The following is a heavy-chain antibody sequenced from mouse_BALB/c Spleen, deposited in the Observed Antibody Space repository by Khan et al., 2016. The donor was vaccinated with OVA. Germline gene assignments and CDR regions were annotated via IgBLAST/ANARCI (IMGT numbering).Heavy chain of an antibody. CDR1: GFNIKDYY. CDR2: IDPENGET. J-gene: IGHJ3*01. CDR3: ARSGYFAGFAY. V-gene: IGHV14-1*02. Sequence: EVQLQESGAEIVRPGALVKVSCKGYGFNIKDYYIHWVKQRPEQGLEWIGWIDPENGETVYDPKFQDKATITADKSSNTAYLQLSSRTSEDTAVYYCARSGYFAGFAYWGQGTLVTVSA.